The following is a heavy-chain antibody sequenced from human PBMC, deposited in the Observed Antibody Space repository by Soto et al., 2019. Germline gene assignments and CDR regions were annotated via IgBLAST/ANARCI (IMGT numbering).Heavy chain of an antibody. CDR3: ARGETGIQLWSQGYGMDV. V-gene: IGHV4-59*01. CDR2: IYYSGST. CDR1: GGSISSYY. J-gene: IGHJ6*02. D-gene: IGHD5-18*01. Sequence: SETLSLTCTVSGGSISSYYWSWIRQPPGKGLEWIGYIYYSGSTNYNPSLKSRVTISVDTSKNQFSLKLSSVTAADTAVYYCARGETGIQLWSQGYGMDVWGQGTPVTVSS.